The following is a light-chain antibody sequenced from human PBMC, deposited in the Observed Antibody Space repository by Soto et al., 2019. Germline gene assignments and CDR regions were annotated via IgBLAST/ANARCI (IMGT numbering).Light chain of an antibody. Sequence: EIVLTQSPATLSLSPGERATLSCRASQSVSRDSLAWYQHKPGQAPRLLLYGASTRATGIPDRFSGGGSGTDFSLTISRLEPEDFAVYYCQYYGSSPHTFGGGTKVEIK. CDR1: QSVSRDS. CDR2: GAS. J-gene: IGKJ4*02. V-gene: IGKV3-20*01. CDR3: QYYGSSPHT.